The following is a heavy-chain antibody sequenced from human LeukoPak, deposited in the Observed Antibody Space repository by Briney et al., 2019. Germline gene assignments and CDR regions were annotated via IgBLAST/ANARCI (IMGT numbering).Heavy chain of an antibody. V-gene: IGHV4-39*01. J-gene: IGHJ5*02. Sequence: PSETLSLTCTVSGGSTSSSSYYWGWIRQPPGKGLEWIGSIYYSGSTYYNPSLKSRVTISVDTSKNQFSLKLSSVTAADTAVYYCARRPGIAAATNWFDPWGQGTLVTVSS. CDR3: ARRPGIAAATNWFDP. CDR2: IYYSGST. D-gene: IGHD6-13*01. CDR1: GGSTSSSSYY.